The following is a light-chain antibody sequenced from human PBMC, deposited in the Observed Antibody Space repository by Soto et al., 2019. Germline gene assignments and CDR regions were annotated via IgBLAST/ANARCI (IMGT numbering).Light chain of an antibody. CDR1: QSVSSSY. CDR2: GAS. V-gene: IGKV3-15*01. Sequence: DIVLTQSPGTLTLSPGERATLSCRASQSVSSSYLAWYQQKPGQAPRLLIYGASTRATGIPARFSGSGSGTKFTLTISSLQSEDFAVYYCQQYNNWPPLTFGGGTKVDIK. CDR3: QQYNNWPPLT. J-gene: IGKJ4*01.